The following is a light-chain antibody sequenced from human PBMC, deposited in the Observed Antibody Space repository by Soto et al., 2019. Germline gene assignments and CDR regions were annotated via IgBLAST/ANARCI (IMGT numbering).Light chain of an antibody. V-gene: IGKV2-28*01. J-gene: IGKJ4*01. CDR1: QSLLHSNGYNY. Sequence: DIVMTQSPLSLPVTPGEPASISCRSSQSLLHSNGYNYLDWYLQKPGQSPQLLIYLGSTRASGVPDRFSGSVSGTDFTLKISRVEAEDAGVYYCMQALQTPSTFGGGTKVEIK. CDR2: LGS. CDR3: MQALQTPST.